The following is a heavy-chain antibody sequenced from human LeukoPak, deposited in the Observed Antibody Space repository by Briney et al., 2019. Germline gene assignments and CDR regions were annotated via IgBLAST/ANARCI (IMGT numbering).Heavy chain of an antibody. CDR2: IWYDGSNK. V-gene: IGHV3-33*06. CDR3: AKGGIGTYYYDSSGYTLEH. J-gene: IGHJ4*02. CDR1: GFTFSSYG. Sequence: GGSLRLSCAASGFTFSSYGMHWVRQAPGKGLEWVAVIWYDGSNKYYADSVKGRFIISRDNSKNTLYLQMNSLRAEDTAVYYCAKGGIGTYYYDSSGYTLEHWGQGTLVTVSS. D-gene: IGHD3-22*01.